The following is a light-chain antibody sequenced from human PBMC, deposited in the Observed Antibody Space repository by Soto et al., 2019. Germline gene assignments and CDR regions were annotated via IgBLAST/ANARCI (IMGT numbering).Light chain of an antibody. Sequence: EIVLTQSPGTLSLSPGERATLSCRASQSISNNYLAWYQQRPGQAPRLLIYGVSSRPTCIADRFSGSGSGTDFTLTISRLEHEDVEMDYCQQSTAFGQGARVYI. CDR1: QSISNNY. CDR3: QQSTA. V-gene: IGKV3-20*01. J-gene: IGKJ1*01. CDR2: GVS.